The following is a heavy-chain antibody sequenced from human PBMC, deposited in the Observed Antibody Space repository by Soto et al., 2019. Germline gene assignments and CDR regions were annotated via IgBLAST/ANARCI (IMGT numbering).Heavy chain of an antibody. CDR1: GFSLTTSGVG. J-gene: IGHJ4*02. Sequence: QITLNESGPTQVKPRQTLTLTCTFSGFSLTTSGVGVGWIHQSPGKAPERLALIYWDDDKRYSPSLKSRLTITKDTSKNQVVLTMADLDPADTATYYCAHRVRRTVFGLVTTTAIYFDFWGQGTPVAVSS. CDR3: AHRVRRTVFGLVTTTAIYFDF. CDR2: IYWDDDK. V-gene: IGHV2-5*02. D-gene: IGHD3-3*01.